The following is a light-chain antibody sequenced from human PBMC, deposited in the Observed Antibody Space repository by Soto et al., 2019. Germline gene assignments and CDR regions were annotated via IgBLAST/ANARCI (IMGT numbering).Light chain of an antibody. CDR3: QHYNSYSEA. J-gene: IGKJ1*01. CDR2: KAS. CDR1: ESISNR. V-gene: IGKV1-5*03. Sequence: DIQMTQSPSTVSASVGDRFTITCLAIESISNRLAWYQQTPGKAPKLLIFKASTSQSGVPSTFRGSGSGTEFTLTISSLQPDDFETYHCQHYNSYSEAFGQGTKVDIK.